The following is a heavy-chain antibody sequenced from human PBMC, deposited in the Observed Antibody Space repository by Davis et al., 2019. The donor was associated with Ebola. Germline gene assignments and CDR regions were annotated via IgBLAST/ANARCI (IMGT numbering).Heavy chain of an antibody. CDR2: ISGSGGST. J-gene: IGHJ6*03. CDR3: ARNSSGRASPVYYYYYYMDV. Sequence: PGGSLRLSCAASGFTFSNYAMTWVRQAPGKGLEWVSTISGSGGSTYYADSVKGRFTISRDNAKNSLYLQMNSLRAEDTAVYYCARNSSGRASPVYYYYYYMDVWGKGTTVTVSS. CDR1: GFTFSNYA. V-gene: IGHV3-23*01. D-gene: IGHD6-19*01.